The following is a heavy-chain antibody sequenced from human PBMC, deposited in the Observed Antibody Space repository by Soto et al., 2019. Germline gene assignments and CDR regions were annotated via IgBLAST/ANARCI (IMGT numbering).Heavy chain of an antibody. CDR1: GFTFSSYA. D-gene: IGHD3-22*01. CDR3: AKNPIAAMIVVGRYYFDY. Sequence: GGSLRLSCAASGFTFSSYAMSWVRQAPGKGLEWVSAISGSGGSTYYADSVKGRFTISRDNSKNTLYLQMNSLRAEDTAVYYCAKNPIAAMIVVGRYYFDYWGQGTLVTVSS. V-gene: IGHV3-23*01. CDR2: ISGSGGST. J-gene: IGHJ4*02.